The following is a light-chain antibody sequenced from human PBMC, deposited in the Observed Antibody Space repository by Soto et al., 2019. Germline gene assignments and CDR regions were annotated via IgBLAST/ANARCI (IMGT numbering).Light chain of an antibody. J-gene: IGKJ1*01. Sequence: DIVMTQSPVSLPVTPGEPASISCRSSQSLLHSNGYNYLDWYLQEPGQSPQLXXYLGSTRASGVPDRFSGSGSGTDFTLKISRVEAEDVGVYYCMQALQTPPWTFGQGTKVDIK. CDR3: MQALQTPPWT. CDR2: LGS. CDR1: QSLLHSNGYNY. V-gene: IGKV2-28*01.